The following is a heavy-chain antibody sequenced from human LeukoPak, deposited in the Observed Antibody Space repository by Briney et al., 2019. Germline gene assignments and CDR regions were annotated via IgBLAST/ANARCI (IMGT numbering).Heavy chain of an antibody. CDR1: GFTFSSYG. CDR3: AREWRGYSYGYYFDY. Sequence: GGSLRLSCAASGFTFSSYGMHWVRQAPGKGLEWVAVIWYDGSNKYYADSVKGRFTISRDNSKNTLYLQMNSLRAEDTAVYYCAREWRGYSYGYYFDYWGQGTLVTVSS. D-gene: IGHD5-18*01. CDR2: IWYDGSNK. V-gene: IGHV3-33*08. J-gene: IGHJ4*02.